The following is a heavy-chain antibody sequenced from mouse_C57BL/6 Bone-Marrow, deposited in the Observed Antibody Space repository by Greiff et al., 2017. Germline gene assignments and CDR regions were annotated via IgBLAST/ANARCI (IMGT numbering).Heavy chain of an antibody. CDR1: GYTFTSYG. J-gene: IGHJ3*01. CDR2: IYPRSGNT. D-gene: IGHD1-1*01. Sequence: VQLQQSGAELARPGASVKLSCKASGYTFTSYGISWVKQRTGQGLEWIGEIYPRSGNTYYNEQFKGKATLTADKSSSTAYMELRSLTSEDSAVYFCARGEYYYGSSYGRFAYWGQGTLVTVSA. CDR3: ARGEYYYGSSYGRFAY. V-gene: IGHV1-81*01.